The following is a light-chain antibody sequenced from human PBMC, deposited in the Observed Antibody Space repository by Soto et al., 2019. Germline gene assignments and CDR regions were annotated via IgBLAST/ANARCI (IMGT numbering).Light chain of an antibody. J-gene: IGKJ1*01. CDR1: QSVSYY. V-gene: IGKV3-20*01. CDR2: GAS. Sequence: EIVLTQSPGTLSLSPGERATLSCRASQSVSYYLAWYQHKPGQAPRLLIYGASSRATGIPDRFSGSGSETDFTLTISRLEPEDFAVYCCQQYGGSPQTFGQGTKV. CDR3: QQYGGSPQT.